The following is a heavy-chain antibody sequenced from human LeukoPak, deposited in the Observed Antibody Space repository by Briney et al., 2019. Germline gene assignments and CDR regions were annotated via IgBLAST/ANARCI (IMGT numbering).Heavy chain of an antibody. J-gene: IGHJ3*02. CDR1: GYTFTGYY. V-gene: IGHV1-2*02. Sequence: ASVKVSCKASGYTFTGYYIHWVRQAPGQGLQWLGWINPNSGGTNYAQNCQGRVAVTRDTSTATAYMELRWLTPADTAVYDCARDLFTRKTLGNWDSRAFHIWGQETMVTVSS. CDR2: INPNSGGT. CDR3: ARDLFTRKTLGNWDSRAFHI. D-gene: IGHD1-14*01.